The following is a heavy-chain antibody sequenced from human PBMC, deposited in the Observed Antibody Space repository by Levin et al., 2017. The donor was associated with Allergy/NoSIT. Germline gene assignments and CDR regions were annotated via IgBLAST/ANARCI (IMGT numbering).Heavy chain of an antibody. CDR2: IYFTGTT. CDR1: GGSVSSANYY. V-gene: IGHV4-61*01. Sequence: QTLSLTCTVSGGSVSSANYYWSWIRQPPGKGLEWIGYIYFTGTTSYNPSLKSRVTISLDTSKSQFSLKLSSVTAADTAVYYCAREGAAKFDLWGQGSLVTVSS. J-gene: IGHJ5*02. CDR3: AREGAAKFDL. D-gene: IGHD6-25*01.